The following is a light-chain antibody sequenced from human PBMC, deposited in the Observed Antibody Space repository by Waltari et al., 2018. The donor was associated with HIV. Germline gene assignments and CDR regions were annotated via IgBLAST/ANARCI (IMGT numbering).Light chain of an antibody. Sequence: QSALTQPASVSGSLGHSITISCTGSRTDIGAFDYVSWYQQHPDRPPKLLIDEVRNRPLGVSNRFSGSKSGDTASLTISGLQAEDEAHYFCSSYTSSDTPYWVFGGGTKLTVL. CDR1: RTDIGAFDY. V-gene: IGLV2-14*01. CDR3: SSYTSSDTPYWV. J-gene: IGLJ3*02. CDR2: EVR.